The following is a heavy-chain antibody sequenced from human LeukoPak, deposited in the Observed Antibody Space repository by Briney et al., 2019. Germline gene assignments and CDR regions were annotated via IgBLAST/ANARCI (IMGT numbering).Heavy chain of an antibody. D-gene: IGHD3-3*01. CDR2: ISAYNGNT. V-gene: IGHV1-18*01. J-gene: IGHJ4*02. CDR1: GYTFTSYG. Sequence: ASVKVSCKAPGYTFTSYGISWVRQAPGQGLEWMGWISAYNGNTNYAQKLQGRVTMTRDTSTSTVYMELSSLRSEDTAVYYCARARYYDFWSGSPTPFDYWGQGTLVTVSS. CDR3: ARARYYDFWSGSPTPFDY.